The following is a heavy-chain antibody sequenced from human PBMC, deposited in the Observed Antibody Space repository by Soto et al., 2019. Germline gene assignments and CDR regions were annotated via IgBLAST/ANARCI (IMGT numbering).Heavy chain of an antibody. J-gene: IGHJ4*02. D-gene: IGHD1-26*01. V-gene: IGHV1-3*04. Sequence: ASVKVSCKASRCTFTAYAIHWLRQAPGQSLEWMGWIDTGNHNTKYSQKFQDRVTITADTFANRADMELSSLSFEDTAVYYCARDAKWDPRHVEAQQDDYFDYWDQGTLVTVSS. CDR1: RCTFTAYA. CDR2: IDTGNHNT. CDR3: ARDAKWDPRHVEAQQDDYFDY.